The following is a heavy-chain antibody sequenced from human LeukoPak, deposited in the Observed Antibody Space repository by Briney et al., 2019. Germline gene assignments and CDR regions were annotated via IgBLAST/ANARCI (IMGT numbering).Heavy chain of an antibody. CDR2: IYPGDSDT. D-gene: IGHD3-10*01. V-gene: IGHV5-51*01. Sequence: GESLKISCKGSGYSFTSYWIGWVRQMPGKCLEWMGIIYPGDSDTRYSPSFQGQVTISADKSISTAYLQWSSLKASDTAMYYCARCGSGSYYGTNYYYYYGMDVWGQGTTVTVSS. J-gene: IGHJ6*02. CDR1: GYSFTSYW. CDR3: ARCGSGSYYGTNYYYYYGMDV.